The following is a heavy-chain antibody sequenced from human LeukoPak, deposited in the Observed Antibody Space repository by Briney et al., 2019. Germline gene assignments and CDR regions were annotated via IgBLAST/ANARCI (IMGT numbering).Heavy chain of an antibody. CDR3: ARAGSWKLNFDY. J-gene: IGHJ4*02. Sequence: SETLSLTCTVSGGSISSYYWSWIRQPPGKGLEWIGYIYYSGNTNYNPSLKTRVTISVGTSKNQFSLKLSSVTAADTAVYYCARAGSWKLNFDYWGQGTLVTVSS. D-gene: IGHD6-13*01. CDR1: GGSISSYY. V-gene: IGHV4-59*01. CDR2: IYYSGNT.